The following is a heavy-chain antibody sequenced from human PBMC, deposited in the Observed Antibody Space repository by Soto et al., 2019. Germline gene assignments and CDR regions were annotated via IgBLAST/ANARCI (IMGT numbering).Heavy chain of an antibody. J-gene: IGHJ3*01. CDR3: ARYRTKVPVAFDV. V-gene: IGHV1-8*01. CDR2: MNASGSNT. D-gene: IGHD3-16*02. CDR1: GLAFPIDD. Sequence: QVHLVQSGAEVKKPGASVQVSCKASGLAFPIDDIIWVRQTIGQGLEFMGWMNASGSNTGYAQKFQGRANFTWHTPTSTAYMDLSGLRSEDTAVYYCARYRTKVPVAFDVWGQGTMVTVSS.